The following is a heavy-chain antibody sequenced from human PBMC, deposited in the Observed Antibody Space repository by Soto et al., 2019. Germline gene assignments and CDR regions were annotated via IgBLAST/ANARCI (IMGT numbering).Heavy chain of an antibody. D-gene: IGHD1-26*01. Sequence: GESLKISCKGSGYSFASHWVAWVRQMPEKGLEWIGTIYPGDSDTKYSSAFRGHVAISADTSVSTAYLQWRSLEATDSAIYYCARYSGSYWHYLDFWGQGTLVTVSS. V-gene: IGHV5-51*01. CDR3: ARYSGSYWHYLDF. CDR2: IYPGDSDT. J-gene: IGHJ4*02. CDR1: GYSFASHW.